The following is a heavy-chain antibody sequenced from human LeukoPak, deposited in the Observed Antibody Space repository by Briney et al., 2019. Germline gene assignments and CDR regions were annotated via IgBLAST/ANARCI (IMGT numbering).Heavy chain of an antibody. J-gene: IGHJ4*02. CDR3: ARHGPIVGATNVDS. CDR2: IYYSGNT. D-gene: IGHD1-26*01. CDR1: GGSISSGHYF. V-gene: IGHV4-39*01. Sequence: PSETLSLTCTVSGGSISSGHYFWGWIRQPPGKGLEWIASIYYSGNTDYNPSLKSRVTISVDTSKNQSSLKLYSVTAADTAVYYCARHGPIVGATNVDSWGPGTLVTVSS.